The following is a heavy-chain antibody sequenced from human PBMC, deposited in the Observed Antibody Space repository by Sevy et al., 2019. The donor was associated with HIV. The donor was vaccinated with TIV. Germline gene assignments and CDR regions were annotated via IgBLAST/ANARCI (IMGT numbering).Heavy chain of an antibody. CDR1: GFTFNTHA. Sequence: GGSLRLSCTASGFTFNTHAMTWVRQAPGKGLEWVSVISGPGLSTYYADSVKGRFTICRDNSQNTLYLQMNSLRVDDTATYYCAKALNPALESMIEVILRTLKGFDVWGQGTMVTVSS. CDR3: AKALNPALESMIEVILRTLKGFDV. CDR2: ISGPGLST. J-gene: IGHJ3*01. V-gene: IGHV3-23*01. D-gene: IGHD3-22*01.